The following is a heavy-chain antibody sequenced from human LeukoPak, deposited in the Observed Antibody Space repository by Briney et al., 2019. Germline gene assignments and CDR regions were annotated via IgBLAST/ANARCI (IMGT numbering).Heavy chain of an antibody. Sequence: GGSLRLSCAASGFTFDDYGMHWVRQAPGKGLEWVSGISWNSGSIGYADSVKGRFTISRDNAKNSLYLQMNSLRAEDMALYYCAKDIRYYYDSSGPSGAFDIWGQGTMVTVSS. CDR3: AKDIRYYYDSSGPSGAFDI. V-gene: IGHV3-9*03. CDR1: GFTFDDYG. D-gene: IGHD3-22*01. J-gene: IGHJ3*02. CDR2: ISWNSGSI.